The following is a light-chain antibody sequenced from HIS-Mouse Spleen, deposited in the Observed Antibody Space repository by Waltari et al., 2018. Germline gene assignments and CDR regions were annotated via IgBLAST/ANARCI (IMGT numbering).Light chain of an antibody. CDR2: EGS. CDR3: SSYAGSNNLV. CDR1: SSAVGGYNY. Sequence: QSALTQPPSASGSPGQSVTISCTGTSSAVGGYNYVSWYQQHPGKAPKLMIYEGSKRPSGVPDRFSGSKSGNTASLTVSGLQAEDEADYYCSSYAGSNNLVFGGGTKLTVL. J-gene: IGLJ2*01. V-gene: IGLV2-8*01.